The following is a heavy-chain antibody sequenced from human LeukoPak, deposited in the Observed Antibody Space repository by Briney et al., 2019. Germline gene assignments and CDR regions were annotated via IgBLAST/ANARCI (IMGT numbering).Heavy chain of an antibody. CDR3: AKDAPVLHY. CDR1: GFSFSTFG. V-gene: IGHV3-30*18. J-gene: IGHJ4*02. Sequence: PGGSLRLSCAASGFSFSTFGMHWVRETPAKGLEWVSHISKDESKKYYAGSVKGRFTVSRDTSKNTLFWQMNSLRVEDTAVYYCAKDAPVLHYWGQGTLVTVSS. CDR2: ISKDESKK.